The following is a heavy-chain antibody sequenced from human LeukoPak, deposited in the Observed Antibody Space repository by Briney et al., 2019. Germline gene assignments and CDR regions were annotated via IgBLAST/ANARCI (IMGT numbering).Heavy chain of an antibody. D-gene: IGHD4-11*01. Sequence: ASVKVSCKASGYTFTGYYIHWVRQAPGQGLEWMGWINPNSGGTNYAQRFQDRVTMTRDTSISTAYMDLSRLRSDDAAVYYCARGLLSFMRSDYSNYWDNWFDPWGQGTLVTVSS. CDR3: ARGLLSFMRSDYSNYWDNWFDP. V-gene: IGHV1-2*02. CDR1: GYTFTGYY. J-gene: IGHJ5*02. CDR2: INPNSGGT.